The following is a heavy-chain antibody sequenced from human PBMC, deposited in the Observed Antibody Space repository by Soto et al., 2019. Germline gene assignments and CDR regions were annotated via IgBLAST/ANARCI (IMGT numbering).Heavy chain of an antibody. CDR2: IFYSGST. D-gene: IGHD2-2*01. CDR1: GGSVSSGSYH. CDR3: AREVLGYCGSTRCYGYYFAY. J-gene: IGHJ4*02. V-gene: IGHV4-61*01. Sequence: SETLSLTCTVSGGSVSSGSYHWSWIRQPPGKELEWIGYIFYSGSTNYNPSLKSRVTISVDMSKNQFSLKLSSVTAADTAVYYCAREVLGYCGSTRCYGYYFAYWGQGTLVTVSS.